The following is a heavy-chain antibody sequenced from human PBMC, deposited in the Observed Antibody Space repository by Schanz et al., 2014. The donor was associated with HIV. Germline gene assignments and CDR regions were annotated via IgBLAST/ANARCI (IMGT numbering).Heavy chain of an antibody. CDR3: AKEPSGTHWGGPFDY. J-gene: IGHJ4*02. D-gene: IGHD1-26*01. CDR1: GFTFSSYW. Sequence: VQLVESGGGVVQPGASLRVSCAASGFTFSSYWMHWVRQAPGKGLVWVSRINIDGSTTDYADSVKGRFTISRDNAKNTLYLQMNSLRAEDTAVYYCAKEPSGTHWGGPFDYWGQGTLVTVSS. CDR2: INIDGSTT. V-gene: IGHV3-74*01.